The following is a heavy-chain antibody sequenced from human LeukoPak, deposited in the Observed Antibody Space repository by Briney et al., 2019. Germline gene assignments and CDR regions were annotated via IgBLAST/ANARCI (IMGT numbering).Heavy chain of an antibody. D-gene: IGHD3-22*01. CDR3: ASDGIVASGMDV. V-gene: IGHV3-21*01. CDR1: GFTFSNFG. Sequence: PGGSLRLSCAASGFTFSNFGMNWVRQAPGKGLEWVSSISSSSYIYYADSVKGRFTIFRDNAKNSLYLQMNSLRAEDTAVYYCASDGIVASGMDVWGKGTTVTVSS. CDR2: ISSSSYI. J-gene: IGHJ6*04.